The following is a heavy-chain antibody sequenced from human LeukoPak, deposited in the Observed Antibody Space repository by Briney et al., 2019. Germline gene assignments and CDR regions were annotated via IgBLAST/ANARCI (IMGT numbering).Heavy chain of an antibody. V-gene: IGHV4-34*01. CDR2: INHSGST. Sequence: SETLSLTCAVYGGSFSGYYWSWIPQPPGKGLEWIGEINHSGSTNYNPSLKSRVTISVDTSKNQFSLKLSSVTAADTAVYYCARVLYYYYYMDVWGKGTTVTVSS. CDR3: ARVLYYYYYMDV. J-gene: IGHJ6*03. CDR1: GGSFSGYY.